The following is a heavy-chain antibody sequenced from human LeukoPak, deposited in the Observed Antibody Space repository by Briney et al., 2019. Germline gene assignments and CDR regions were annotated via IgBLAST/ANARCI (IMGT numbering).Heavy chain of an antibody. CDR1: GFTFSSYE. J-gene: IGHJ4*02. Sequence: GSLRLSCAASGFTFSSYEMNWVRQAPGKGLEWVSYISSSGSAIYYADSVKGRFTISRDNAKNSVFLQMNSLRAEDAAVYYCATFSVGATTYFFDYWGQGTLVTVSS. CDR3: ATFSVGATTYFFDY. V-gene: IGHV3-48*03. D-gene: IGHD1-26*01. CDR2: ISSSGSAI.